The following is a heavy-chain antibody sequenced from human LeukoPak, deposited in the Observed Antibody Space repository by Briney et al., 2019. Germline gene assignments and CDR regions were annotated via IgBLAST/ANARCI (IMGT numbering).Heavy chain of an antibody. CDR2: FSGSGFST. D-gene: IGHD3-10*01. CDR3: AREGRYYGSGSHRDGFDI. J-gene: IGHJ3*02. CDR1: GFTFNDYG. Sequence: GGSLRLSCVVSGFTFNDYGVNWVRQAPGKGLEWVSGFSGSGFSTYYADSVRGRFIISRDNSKNTVYLQMNSLTAEDTAVYYCAREGRYYGSGSHRDGFDIWGQGTMVTVSS. V-gene: IGHV3-23*01.